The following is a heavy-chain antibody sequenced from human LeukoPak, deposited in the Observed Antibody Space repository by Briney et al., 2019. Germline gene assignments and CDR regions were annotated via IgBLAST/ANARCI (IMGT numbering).Heavy chain of an antibody. CDR3: ARGGAPWSGYLYYYYYMDV. V-gene: IGHV4-39*07. Sequence: KPSETLSLTCTVSGGSISSSSYYWGWVRQPPGKGLEWIGSIYYSGSTYYNPSLKSRVTISVDTSKNQFSLKLSSVAAADTAVYYCARGGAPWSGYLYYYYYMDVWGKGTTVTVSS. J-gene: IGHJ6*03. CDR2: IYYSGST. D-gene: IGHD3-3*01. CDR1: GGSISSSSYY.